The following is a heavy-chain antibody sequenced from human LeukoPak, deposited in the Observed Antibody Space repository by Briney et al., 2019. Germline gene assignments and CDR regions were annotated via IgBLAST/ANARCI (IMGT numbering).Heavy chain of an antibody. J-gene: IGHJ4*02. D-gene: IGHD1-14*01. CDR2: IYYSGST. CDR1: GGSVSSGSYY. CDR3: ARGIRGMGFDY. Sequence: SETLSLTCTVSGGSVSSGSYYWSWIRQPPGKGLEWIGYIYYSGSTNYNPPLKSRVTISVDTSKNQFSLKLSSVTAADTAVYYCARGIRGMGFDYWGQGTLVTVSS. V-gene: IGHV4-61*01.